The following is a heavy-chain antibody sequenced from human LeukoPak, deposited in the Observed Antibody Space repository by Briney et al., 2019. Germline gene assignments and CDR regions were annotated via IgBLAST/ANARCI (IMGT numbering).Heavy chain of an antibody. CDR3: VKDYWGSLDY. D-gene: IGHD7-27*01. CDR1: GVSVSTTYN. Sequence: SETLSLTCTVSGVSVSTTYNWGWVRRPPGKGLEWIGYNGNNNYNPSLKSRATISLDTSKNQFSLKLHSVTDADTAVYYCVKDYWGSLDYWGQGTLVTVSS. V-gene: IGHV4-61*01. J-gene: IGHJ4*02. CDR2: NGNN.